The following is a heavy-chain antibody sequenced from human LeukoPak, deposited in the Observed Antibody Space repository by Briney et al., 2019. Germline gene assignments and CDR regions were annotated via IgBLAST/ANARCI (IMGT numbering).Heavy chain of an antibody. CDR1: GFTFSSYW. D-gene: IGHD4-17*01. CDR2: INSDGSST. V-gene: IGHV3-74*01. CDR3: ARDYGDYGDDAFDI. J-gene: IGHJ3*02. Sequence: GGSLRLSCAASGFTFSSYWMHWVRQAPGKGLVWVSRINSDGSSTSYADSVKGRFTISRANAKNTLYLQMNSLRAEDTAVYYCARDYGDYGDDAFDIWGQGTMVTVSS.